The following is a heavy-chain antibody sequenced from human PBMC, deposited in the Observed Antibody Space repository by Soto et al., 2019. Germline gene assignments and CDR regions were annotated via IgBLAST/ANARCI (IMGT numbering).Heavy chain of an antibody. CDR1: GGSISSGGYS. CDR3: ARRSYYYGSGRDNWFDP. CDR2: IYHSGST. V-gene: IGHV4-30-2*01. Sequence: SETLSLTCAVSGGSISSGGYSWSWIRQPPGKGLEWIGYIYHSGSTYYNPSLKSRVTISVDRSKNQFSLKLSSVTAADTAVYYCARRSYYYGSGRDNWFDPWGQGTLVTVSS. D-gene: IGHD3-10*01. J-gene: IGHJ5*02.